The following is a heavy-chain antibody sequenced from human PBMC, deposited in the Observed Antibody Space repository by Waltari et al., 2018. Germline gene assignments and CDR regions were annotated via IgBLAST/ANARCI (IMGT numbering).Heavy chain of an antibody. CDR2: ITGGGTNT. Sequence: EVRVLESGGGLVQPGGSLRLSCAASGLTFHNYAMVWVRQAPGKGLECVAVITGGGTNTYYADSVKGRFTVSRDNSKNTLDLQMNNLRLEDTAVYFCAKGLGMRDWYFDIWGRGTLLTVSS. V-gene: IGHV3-23*01. CDR3: AKGLGMRDWYFDI. CDR1: GLTFHNYA. D-gene: IGHD7-27*01. J-gene: IGHJ2*01.